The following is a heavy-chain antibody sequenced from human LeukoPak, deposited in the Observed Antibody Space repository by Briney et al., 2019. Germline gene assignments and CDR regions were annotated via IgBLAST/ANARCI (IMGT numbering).Heavy chain of an antibody. Sequence: GASVKVSCKASSYSFTSYGFSWVRQAPGQGLEWMGWISAYNGNTKCAQKLQGRVTMTTDTSTSTAYMELRSLRSDDTAVYYCARDMFPGSSGVVIKNMDIWGKGTTVTVSS. CDR3: ARDMFPGSSGVVIKNMDI. D-gene: IGHD3-3*01. CDR1: SYSFTSYG. CDR2: ISAYNGNT. J-gene: IGHJ6*03. V-gene: IGHV1-18*01.